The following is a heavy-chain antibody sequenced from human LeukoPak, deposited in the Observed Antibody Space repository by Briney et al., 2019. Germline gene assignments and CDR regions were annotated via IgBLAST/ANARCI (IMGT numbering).Heavy chain of an antibody. J-gene: IGHJ4*02. V-gene: IGHV3-23*01. CDR2: ISASGEST. CDR1: GFTFSNYA. Sequence: GGSLRLSCTASGFTFSNYAMHWVRQAPGKGLEWVSGISASGESTFYADYVKGRFTISRDKSNNALYLQMNSLRSEDTAVYYCVKASDLYYCDYGGQGTLVTVSS. CDR3: VKASDLYYCDY.